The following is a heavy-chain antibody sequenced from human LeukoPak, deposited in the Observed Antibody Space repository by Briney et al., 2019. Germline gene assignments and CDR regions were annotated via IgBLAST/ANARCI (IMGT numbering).Heavy chain of an antibody. V-gene: IGHV3-48*03. Sequence: PGGSLRLSCAASGFTFSSYEMNWVRQAPGKGLEWVSYISSSGSTIYYADSVKGRFTISRDNAKNSLYLQMNSLRAEDTAVYYCARGPSNMTPYYMDVWGKGTTVTISS. CDR2: ISSSGSTI. CDR3: ARGPSNMTPYYMDV. D-gene: IGHD2/OR15-2a*01. CDR1: GFTFSSYE. J-gene: IGHJ6*03.